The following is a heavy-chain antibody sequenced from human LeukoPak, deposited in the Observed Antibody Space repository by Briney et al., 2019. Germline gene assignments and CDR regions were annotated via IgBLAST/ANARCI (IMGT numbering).Heavy chain of an antibody. J-gene: IGHJ4*02. CDR3: ARDLVGATGDY. V-gene: IGHV4-39*07. D-gene: IGHD1-26*01. CDR1: GGSISSSSYY. CDR2: IYYSGST. Sequence: PSETLSLTCTVSGGSISSSSYYWGWIRQPPGKGLEWIGSIYYSGSTYYNPSLKSRVTISVDTSKNRFSLKLSSVTAADTAVYYCARDLVGATGDYWGQGTLVTVSS.